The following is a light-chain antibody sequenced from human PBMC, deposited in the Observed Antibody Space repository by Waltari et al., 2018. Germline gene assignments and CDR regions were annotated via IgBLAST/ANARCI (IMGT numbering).Light chain of an antibody. V-gene: IGKV3-20*01. J-gene: IGKJ1*01. Sequence: IVLTQSPGTLSLSPGERAPTSCRSSQSVDKYLAWYQQKPGQAPRLLIYPTSTKATGIPDRFSGSGFGTDFSLTISRLEPEDFAVYYCQKYNSLPATFGQGTKVEVK. CDR3: QKYNSLPAT. CDR2: PTS. CDR1: QSVDKY.